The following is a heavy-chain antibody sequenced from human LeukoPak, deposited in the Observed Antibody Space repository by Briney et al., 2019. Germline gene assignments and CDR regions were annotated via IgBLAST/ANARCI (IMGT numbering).Heavy chain of an antibody. Sequence: GASVKVSCEASGYTFTDYYYHWVRQAPGQRLEWLGWISGNNGVTNFAQEFQGRVTLTRDTSISTAYMELSRLRSDDTAVYYCARARYYYDSSGYYYFDYWGQGTLVTVSS. CDR2: ISGNNGVT. J-gene: IGHJ4*02. CDR1: GYTFTDYY. V-gene: IGHV1-2*02. CDR3: ARARYYYDSSGYYYFDY. D-gene: IGHD3-22*01.